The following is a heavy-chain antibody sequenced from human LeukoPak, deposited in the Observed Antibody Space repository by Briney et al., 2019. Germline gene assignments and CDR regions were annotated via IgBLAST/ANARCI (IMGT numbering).Heavy chain of an antibody. J-gene: IGHJ3*02. Sequence: PGGSLRLSCAASGFTFSSYAMSWVRQAPGKGLEWVSAISGSGGSTYYADSVKGRFTSSRDNSKNTMYLQINSLRAEDTAVYYCAKYYVWWQIRVAAFDIWGQGTVVTVSS. CDR3: AKYYVWWQIRVAAFDI. D-gene: IGHD3-16*01. CDR2: ISGSGGST. V-gene: IGHV3-23*01. CDR1: GFTFSSYA.